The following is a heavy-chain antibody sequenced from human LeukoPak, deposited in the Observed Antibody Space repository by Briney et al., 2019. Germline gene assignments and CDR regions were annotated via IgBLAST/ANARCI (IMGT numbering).Heavy chain of an antibody. CDR3: ARDLTLSYWDTSHCNGPEY. CDR2: MYYTGTT. V-gene: IGHV4-34*01. CDR1: GGSFSGYY. D-gene: IGHD2/OR15-2a*01. J-gene: IGHJ4*02. Sequence: SETLSLTCAVYGGSFSGYYWGWVRQTPGKGLEWIGTMYYTGTTYYTPSLKSRVTISVDTSKNQFSLKLSSVTAADTGVYYCARDLTLSYWDTSHCNGPEYWGQGTLVTVSS.